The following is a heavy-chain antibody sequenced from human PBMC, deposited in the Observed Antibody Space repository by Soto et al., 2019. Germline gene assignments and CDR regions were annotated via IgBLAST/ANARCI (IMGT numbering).Heavy chain of an antibody. Sequence: GGSLRLSCAASGFTFSSYAMHWVRQAPGKGLEYVSAISSNGGSTYYANSVKGRFTISRDNSKNTLYLQMGSLRAEDMAVYYCARDSTTVTTSAFDIWGQGTMVTVSS. CDR1: GFTFSSYA. D-gene: IGHD4-17*01. J-gene: IGHJ3*02. CDR3: ARDSTTVTTSAFDI. CDR2: ISSNGGST. V-gene: IGHV3-64*01.